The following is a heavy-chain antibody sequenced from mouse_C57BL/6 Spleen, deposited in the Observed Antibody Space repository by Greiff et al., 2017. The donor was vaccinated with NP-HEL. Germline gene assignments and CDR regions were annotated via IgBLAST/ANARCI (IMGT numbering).Heavy chain of an antibody. J-gene: IGHJ3*01. D-gene: IGHD2-4*01. CDR1: GYTFTSYW. CDR2: IDPSSGGT. V-gene: IGHV1-72*01. CDR3: ARFYYDCDGWFAY. Sequence: QVQLQQPGAELVKPGASVKLSCKASGYTFTSYWMHWVQQRPGRGLAWIGRIDPSSGGTKYNEKFKSKATLTVDKPSSTAYMQLSSLTSEDSEVDYCARFYYDCDGWFAYWGQGTLVTVSA.